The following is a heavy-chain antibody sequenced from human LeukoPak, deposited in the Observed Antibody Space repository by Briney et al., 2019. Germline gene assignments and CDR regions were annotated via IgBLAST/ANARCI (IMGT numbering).Heavy chain of an antibody. CDR3: AKEGHANSWYRFDY. CDR1: GFTFSSYA. J-gene: IGHJ4*02. CDR2: ISGSGVST. Sequence: GGSLRLSCAASGFTFSSYAMSWVRQAPGKGLEWVSGISGSGVSTYYADSVKGRFNISRDNSKNMVYLQMNRLRAEDSALYYCAKEGHANSWYRFDYWGQGTLVTVSS. D-gene: IGHD6-13*01. V-gene: IGHV3-23*01.